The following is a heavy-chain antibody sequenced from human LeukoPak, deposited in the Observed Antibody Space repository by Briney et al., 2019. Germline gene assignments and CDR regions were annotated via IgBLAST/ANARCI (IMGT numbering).Heavy chain of an antibody. Sequence: GGSLRLSCAASGFTFSRYAMSWVRQAPGKGLEWVSAISGSGGSTYYADSVKGRFTISRDNSKNTLYLQMNSLRAEDTAVYYCATLPRGSSRSSYYYYGMDVWGQGTTVTVSS. CDR3: ATLPRGSSRSSYYYYGMDV. CDR2: ISGSGGST. D-gene: IGHD3-16*02. CDR1: GFTFSRYA. J-gene: IGHJ6*02. V-gene: IGHV3-23*01.